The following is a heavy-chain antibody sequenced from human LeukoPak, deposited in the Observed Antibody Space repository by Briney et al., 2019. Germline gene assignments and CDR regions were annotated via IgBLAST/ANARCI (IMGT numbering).Heavy chain of an antibody. Sequence: PGGSLRLSCAASGFTLSSFSMHWVRQSSGRGLEYVSAINYKGGTTYYADSVKGRFTISRDNSKNTLYLQMASLRDEDMGVYYCARVGPATASGYWGQGTQDNVSS. CDR3: ARVGPATASGY. V-gene: IGHV3-64*02. CDR2: INYKGGTT. CDR1: GFTLSSFS. J-gene: IGHJ4*02.